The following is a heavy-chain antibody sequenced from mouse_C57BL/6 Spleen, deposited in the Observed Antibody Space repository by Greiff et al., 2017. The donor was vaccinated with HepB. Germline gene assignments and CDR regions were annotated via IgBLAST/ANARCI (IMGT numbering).Heavy chain of an antibody. D-gene: IGHD1-1*01. Sequence: EVKLLESGAGLVKPGGSLKLSCAASGFTFSSYAMSWVRQTPEKSLEWVAYISSGGDYIYYADTVKGRFTISRDNARNTMYLQMSSLKSEDTAMYYCTRGGYGSSSRFAYWGQGTPVTVSA. CDR3: TRGGYGSSSRFAY. CDR2: ISSGGDYI. V-gene: IGHV5-9-1*02. CDR1: GFTFSSYA. J-gene: IGHJ3*01.